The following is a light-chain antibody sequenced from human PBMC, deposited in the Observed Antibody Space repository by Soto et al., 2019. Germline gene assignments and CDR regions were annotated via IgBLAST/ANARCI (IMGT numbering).Light chain of an antibody. V-gene: IGLV6-57*02. CDR2: ADD. J-gene: IGLJ1*01. CDR3: QSYVRLNLV. CDR1: SGSIASNY. Sequence: NFMLTQPHSVSESPGKTVTLSCTGSSGSIASNYVQWYQQRPGSAPTVVIYADDQRPSVVPDRFSGSIDRSSNSASLTISGLKTEDEADYYCQSYVRLNLVFVTGTKLTVL.